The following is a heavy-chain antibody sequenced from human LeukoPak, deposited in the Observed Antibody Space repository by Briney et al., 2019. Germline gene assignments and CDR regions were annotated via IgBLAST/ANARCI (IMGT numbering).Heavy chain of an antibody. CDR2: MSYDGFNK. J-gene: IGHJ4*02. CDR3: AKTKGYSYSYYFDY. CDR1: GFTFSSYA. Sequence: GRSLRLSCAASGFTFSSYAMHWVRQSLGKGLEWVAVMSYDGFNKYYADSVKGRFTISRDNSKNTLYLQMNSLRAEDTAVYYCAKTKGYSYSYYFDYWGQGTLVTVSS. D-gene: IGHD5-18*01. V-gene: IGHV3-30*18.